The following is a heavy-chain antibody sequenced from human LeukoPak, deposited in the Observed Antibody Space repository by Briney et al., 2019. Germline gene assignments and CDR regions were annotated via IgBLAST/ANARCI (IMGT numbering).Heavy chain of an antibody. CDR3: AKDRYASSGWYGGYYYGMDV. V-gene: IGHV3-30*18. J-gene: IGHJ6*02. CDR2: ISYDGSNK. CDR1: GFTFSSYG. Sequence: GGSLRLSCAASGFTFSSYGMHWVRQAPGKGLEWVAVISYDGSNKYYADSVKGRFTISRDNSKNTLYLQMNSLRAEDTAVCYCAKDRYASSGWYGGYYYGMDVWGQGTTVTVSS. D-gene: IGHD6-19*01.